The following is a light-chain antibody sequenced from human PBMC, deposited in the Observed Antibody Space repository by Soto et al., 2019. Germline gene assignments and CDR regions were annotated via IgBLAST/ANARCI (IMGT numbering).Light chain of an antibody. Sequence: EIVLTQSPGTLSLSPGERATLSCRASQSVSSSYLAWYQQKPGQAPRLLIYGASSRATGIPYRFSGSGSGTAFTLTISRLEPEEFAVYYCQQYGSSPFTFGPGNKVDIK. CDR1: QSVSSSY. CDR2: GAS. J-gene: IGKJ3*01. CDR3: QQYGSSPFT. V-gene: IGKV3-20*01.